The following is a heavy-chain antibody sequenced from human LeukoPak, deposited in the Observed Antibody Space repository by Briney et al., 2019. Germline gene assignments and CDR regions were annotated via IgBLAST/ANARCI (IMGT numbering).Heavy chain of an antibody. CDR3: ARDRPLYCGGDCYSDY. CDR1: GFTFSSYW. D-gene: IGHD2-21*02. Sequence: TGGSLRLSCAASGFTFSSYWMSWVRQAPGKGLEWVANIKQDGSETYYVDSVKGRFTISRDNAKNSLYLQMNSLRAEDTAVYYCARDRPLYCGGDCYSDYWGQGTLVTVSS. V-gene: IGHV3-7*03. J-gene: IGHJ4*02. CDR2: IKQDGSET.